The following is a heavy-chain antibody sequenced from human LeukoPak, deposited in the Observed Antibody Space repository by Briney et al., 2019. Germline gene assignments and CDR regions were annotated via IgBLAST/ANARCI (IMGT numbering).Heavy chain of an antibody. Sequence: GGSLRLSCAASGFSFSNYGFHWVRQAPGKGLDWVSAISYDGKNIHYAGSVKGRFTISRDNSRNTVYLQINSLRVEDTAVYYCAKTYSRESGYDFFFHYWGQGTRVTVSS. CDR2: ISYDGKNI. CDR3: AKTYSRESGYDFFFHY. CDR1: GFSFSNYG. D-gene: IGHD5-12*01. V-gene: IGHV3-33*06. J-gene: IGHJ4*02.